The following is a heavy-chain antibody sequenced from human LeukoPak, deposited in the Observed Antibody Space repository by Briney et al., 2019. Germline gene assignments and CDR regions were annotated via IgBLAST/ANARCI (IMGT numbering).Heavy chain of an antibody. CDR2: IIPIFGTA. J-gene: IGHJ4*02. Sequence: SVKVSCKASGGTFSSYAISWVRQAPGQGLEWMGGIIPIFGTANYAQKFQGRVTITTDESTSTAYMELSSLRSEDTAVYYCARVGPYDSSGYPYFDYWGQGTLVTVSS. D-gene: IGHD3-22*01. CDR3: ARVGPYDSSGYPYFDY. CDR1: GGTFSSYA. V-gene: IGHV1-69*05.